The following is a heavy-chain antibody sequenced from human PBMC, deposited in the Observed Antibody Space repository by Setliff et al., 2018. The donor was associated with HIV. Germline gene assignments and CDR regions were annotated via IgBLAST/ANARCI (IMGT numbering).Heavy chain of an antibody. D-gene: IGHD2-21*02. CDR1: GGSFSGYY. V-gene: IGHV4-34*01. CDR3: ARDLRGDSVPATAAKSFDI. CDR2: INHSGST. J-gene: IGHJ3*02. Sequence: KTSETLSLTCAVYGGSFSGYYWSWIRQPPGKGLEWIGEINHSGSTNNNPSLKSRVAMSVDTSKNQFSLKLSSVTAADTAVYYCARDLRGDSVPATAAKSFDIWGQGTLVTVSS.